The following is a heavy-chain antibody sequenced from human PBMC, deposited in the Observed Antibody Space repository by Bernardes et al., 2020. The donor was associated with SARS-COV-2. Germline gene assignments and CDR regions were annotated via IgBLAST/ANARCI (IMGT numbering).Heavy chain of an antibody. CDR2: ISTSSGTI. CDR3: ARDDCSGGSCYPTHES. D-gene: IGHD2-15*01. J-gene: IGHJ5*02. CDR1: GFSFSSYS. V-gene: IGHV3-48*02. Sequence: GSLRLSCVASGFSFSSYSMNWVRQAPGKGLEWISYISTSSGTIYYADSVKGRFTISRDDANNSLYLQMDSLRDEDTAVYYCARDDCSGGSCYPTHESWGQGTLVTVSS.